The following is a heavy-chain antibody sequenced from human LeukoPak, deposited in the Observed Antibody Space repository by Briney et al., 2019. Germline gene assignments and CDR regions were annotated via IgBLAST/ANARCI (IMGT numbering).Heavy chain of an antibody. CDR1: GFTFSSYS. CDR3: ARGSSGLEDY. V-gene: IGHV3-48*02. CDR2: IKSSSSTI. Sequence: GGSLRLPCVVSGFTFSSYSMNWVRQAPGKGLEWVSYIKSSSSTIHYADSVKGRFTVSRDNAKNSLYMQMNSLRDEDTGVYYCARGSSGLEDYWGQGTLVIVSS. J-gene: IGHJ4*02. D-gene: IGHD6-19*01.